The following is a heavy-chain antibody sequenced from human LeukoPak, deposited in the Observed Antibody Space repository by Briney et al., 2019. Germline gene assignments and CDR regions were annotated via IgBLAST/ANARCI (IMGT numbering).Heavy chain of an antibody. CDR3: AKDMRTFYGGNSNFDY. V-gene: IGHV3-30*02. Sequence: GGSLRLSCAASGFTFSSYGMHWVRQAPGKGLEWVAFIRYDGSNKYYADSVKGRFTISRDNSKNTLYLQMNSLRAEDTAVYYCAKDMRTFYGGNSNFDYWGQGTLVTVSS. CDR1: GFTFSSYG. CDR2: IRYDGSNK. J-gene: IGHJ4*02. D-gene: IGHD4-23*01.